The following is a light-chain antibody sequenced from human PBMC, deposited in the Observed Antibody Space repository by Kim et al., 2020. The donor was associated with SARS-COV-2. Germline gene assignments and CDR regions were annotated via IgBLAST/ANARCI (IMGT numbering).Light chain of an antibody. V-gene: IGKV3-15*01. J-gene: IGKJ4*01. CDR1: QALSGR. CDR3: QQYHWWPLT. Sequence: EIVMTQSPATLSVSPGEGVTLSCRASQALSGRLAWFQQKPGQAPRLLIYDTSTRATDIPARFSGRGSGTEFTLTIGSLQSEDFAVYYCQQYHWWPLTFGGGTKVEIK. CDR2: DTS.